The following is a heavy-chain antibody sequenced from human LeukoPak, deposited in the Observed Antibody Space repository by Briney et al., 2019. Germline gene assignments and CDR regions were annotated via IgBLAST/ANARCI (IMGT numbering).Heavy chain of an antibody. CDR3: ARVIGCPLD. CDR1: GGSISSSGYY. V-gene: IGHV4-39*07. Sequence: SETLSLTCTVSGGSISSSGYYWGWIRQPPGKGLEWIGSIYYSGSTYYNPSLKSRVTISVDTSKNQFSLKLTSVTAADTAVYYCARVIGCPLDWGQGTLVTVSS. J-gene: IGHJ4*02. D-gene: IGHD2-2*01. CDR2: IYYSGST.